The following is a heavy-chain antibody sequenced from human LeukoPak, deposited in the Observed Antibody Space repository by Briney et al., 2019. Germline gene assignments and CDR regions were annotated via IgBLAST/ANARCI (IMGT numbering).Heavy chain of an antibody. CDR1: GGSISSGGYS. D-gene: IGHD3-16*02. CDR2: IYHSGST. V-gene: IGHV4-30-2*01. J-gene: IGHJ4*02. Sequence: SETLSLTCAVSGGSISSGGYSWSWIRQPPGKGLEWIGYIYHSGSTYYNPSLKSRVTISVDRFKNQFSLKLSSVTAADTAVYYCARNRRRDYYFDYWGQGTLVTASS. CDR3: ARNRRRDYYFDY.